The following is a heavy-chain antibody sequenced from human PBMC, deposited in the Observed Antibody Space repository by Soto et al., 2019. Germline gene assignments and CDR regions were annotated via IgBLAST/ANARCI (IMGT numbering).Heavy chain of an antibody. J-gene: IGHJ3*02. CDR2: IYPGDSDT. V-gene: IGHV5-51*01. D-gene: IGHD5-12*01. Sequence: GESLKISCKGSGYSFTTYWIGWVRQMPGKGLEWMGIIYPGDSDTTYSPSFQGQVTISADKSISTAYLQWSSLKASDTAMYYCARSGREGYNSRFPGAFDSWGQGTMVTV. CDR3: ARSGREGYNSRFPGAFDS. CDR1: GYSFTTYW.